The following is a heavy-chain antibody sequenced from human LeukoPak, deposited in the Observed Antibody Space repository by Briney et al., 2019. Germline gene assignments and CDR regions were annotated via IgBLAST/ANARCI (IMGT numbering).Heavy chain of an antibody. Sequence: GGSLRLSCAASGFTFSSYGMHWVRQAPGKGLEWVAVLSYDGSNKYYADSVKGRFTISRDNSKNTLYLQMNSLRAEDTAVYYCAKNPESSSWSWDYFDYWGQGTLVTVSS. CDR3: AKNPESSSWSWDYFDY. J-gene: IGHJ4*02. CDR2: LSYDGSNK. CDR1: GFTFSSYG. D-gene: IGHD6-13*01. V-gene: IGHV3-30*18.